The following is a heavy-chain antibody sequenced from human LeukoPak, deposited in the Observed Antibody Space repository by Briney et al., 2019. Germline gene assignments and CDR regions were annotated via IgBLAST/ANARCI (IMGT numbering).Heavy chain of an antibody. D-gene: IGHD3-16*01. Sequence: GGSLRLSCTASGFTFSGYSMNWIRQAPGKGLEWVSSFGTRSTSIYHAGSVKGRFAISRDNAKNSLYLQMSNLRAEDTAVYFCARGGGLDVWGQGATVTVSS. CDR2: FGTRSTSI. CDR3: ARGGGLDV. CDR1: GFTFSGYS. J-gene: IGHJ6*02. V-gene: IGHV3-21*04.